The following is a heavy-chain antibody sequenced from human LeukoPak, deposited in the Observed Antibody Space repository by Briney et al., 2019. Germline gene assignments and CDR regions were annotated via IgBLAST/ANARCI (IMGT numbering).Heavy chain of an antibody. Sequence: PSETLSLTSTVSGDSMTMNSYSWGWVRQPPGKALEWIGCVSSSGRTTYNPSLESRVTISIDTSNNQLSLKLSSVTAADTAVYYCARHREMDSYEAFDMWGQGTMVTVSS. J-gene: IGHJ3*02. CDR2: VSSSGRT. D-gene: IGHD5-24*01. V-gene: IGHV4-61*05. CDR3: ARHREMDSYEAFDM. CDR1: GDSMTMNSYS.